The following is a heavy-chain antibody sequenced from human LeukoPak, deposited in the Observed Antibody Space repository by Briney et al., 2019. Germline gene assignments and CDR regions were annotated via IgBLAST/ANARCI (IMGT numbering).Heavy chain of an antibody. CDR3: ATTLGGGYSYGYWDY. V-gene: IGHV1-69*13. CDR2: IIPIFGTA. D-gene: IGHD5-18*01. CDR1: GGTFSSYA. Sequence: ASVKVSCKASGGTFSSYAISWVRQAPGQGLEWMGGIIPIFGTANYAQKFQGRVTITADESTSTAYMELSSLRSEDTAVYYCATTLGGGYSYGYWDYWGQGTLVTVSS. J-gene: IGHJ4*02.